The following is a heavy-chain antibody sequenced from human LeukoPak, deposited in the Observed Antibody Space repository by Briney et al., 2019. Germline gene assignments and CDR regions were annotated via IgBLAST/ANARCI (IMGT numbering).Heavy chain of an antibody. J-gene: IGHJ3*02. CDR3: ARDNYYDSSCYYFGAFDI. V-gene: IGHV1-18*01. D-gene: IGHD3-22*01. Sequence: ASVKVSCKASGYTFTSYGISWVRQAPGQGLEWMGWSSAYNGNTNYAQKLHGRVTMTTDTSTSTAYMELRSLRSDDTAVYYCARDNYYDSSCYYFGAFDIWGQGTMVTVSS. CDR1: GYTFTSYG. CDR2: SSAYNGNT.